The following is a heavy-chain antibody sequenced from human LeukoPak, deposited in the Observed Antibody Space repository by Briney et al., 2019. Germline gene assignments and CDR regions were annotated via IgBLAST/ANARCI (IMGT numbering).Heavy chain of an antibody. CDR1: GYTFTSYY. J-gene: IGHJ4*02. Sequence: ASVKVSCKASGYTFTSYYIHWVRQAPGQGLEWMGIINPSGGSTIYAQKFQGRVTMTWDMSTSTVYLELSSLRSEDTAVYYCARGNSGRPDYWGQGTLVTVSS. CDR2: INPSGGST. D-gene: IGHD1-26*01. CDR3: ARGNSGRPDY. V-gene: IGHV1-46*01.